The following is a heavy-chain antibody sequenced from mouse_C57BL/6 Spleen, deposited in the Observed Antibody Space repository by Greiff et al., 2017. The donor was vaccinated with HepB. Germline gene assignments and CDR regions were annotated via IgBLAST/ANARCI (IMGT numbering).Heavy chain of an antibody. CDR2: ISSGGSYT. CDR1: GFTFSSYG. J-gene: IGHJ2*01. CDR3: ARQYFYYFDY. V-gene: IGHV5-6*01. Sequence: EVKLVESGGDLVKPGGSLKLSCAASGFTFSSYGMSWVRQTPDKRLEWVATISSGGSYTYYPDSVKGRFTISRDNAKNTLYLQMSSLKSEDTAMYYCARQYFYYFDYWGQGTTLTVSS.